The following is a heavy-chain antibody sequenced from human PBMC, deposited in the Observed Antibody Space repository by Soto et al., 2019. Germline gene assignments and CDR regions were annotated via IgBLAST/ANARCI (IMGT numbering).Heavy chain of an antibody. D-gene: IGHD4-17*01. Sequence: PSETLSLTWSVSGGSISSSNWWSWVRQPPGKGLEWIGEIYHSGSTNYNPSLKSRVTISVDKSKNQFSLKLSSVTAADTAVYYCARDWDYRRYGDYSSWFDPWGQGTLVTVSS. V-gene: IGHV4-4*02. CDR3: ARDWDYRRYGDYSSWFDP. CDR1: GGSISSSNW. CDR2: IYHSGST. J-gene: IGHJ5*02.